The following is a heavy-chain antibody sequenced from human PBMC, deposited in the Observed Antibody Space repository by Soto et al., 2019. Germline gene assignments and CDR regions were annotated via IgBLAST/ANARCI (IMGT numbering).Heavy chain of an antibody. CDR2: IIPVFATT. CDR1: GGTFSNYI. J-gene: IGHJ4*02. D-gene: IGHD2-15*01. V-gene: IGHV1-69*01. Sequence: QVQLVQSGAEVKKPGSSVKVSCKASGGTFSNYILNWVRQAPGQGLEWMGEIIPVFATTNYAQKFQGRVSITADESTSTAYMELSSLRSEAPAVFYCARTDLRYCSGGACYKGFDSWGQGTLVTVSS. CDR3: ARTDLRYCSGGACYKGFDS.